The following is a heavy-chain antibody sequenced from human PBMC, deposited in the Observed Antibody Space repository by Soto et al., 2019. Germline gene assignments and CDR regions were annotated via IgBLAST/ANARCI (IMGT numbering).Heavy chain of an antibody. Sequence: QVQLVQSGAEVKQPGSSVKVSCKASGDTFNFYTINWVRQAPGLGLEWLGRFNPILSMSKSALSFQGRVTLTADKSTSTAYTVLSSLRSEDSAVYYGATSYGSGYRAFDYWGQGVLVTVSS. CDR2: FNPILSMS. CDR3: ATSYGSGYRAFDY. CDR1: GDTFNFYT. V-gene: IGHV1-69*02. J-gene: IGHJ4*02. D-gene: IGHD3-10*01.